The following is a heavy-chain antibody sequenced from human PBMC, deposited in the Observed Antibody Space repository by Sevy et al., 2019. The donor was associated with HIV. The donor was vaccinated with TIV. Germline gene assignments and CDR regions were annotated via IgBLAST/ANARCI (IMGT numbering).Heavy chain of an antibody. V-gene: IGHV3-33*01. Sequence: GGSLSLSCAASGFTFSSYGMHWVRQAPGKGLEWVGVIWYDGSNKYYADSVKGRFTISRDNSKNTLYLQMNSLRAEDTAVYYCARDLAYCGGDCYPYYYYYGMDVWGQGTTVTVSS. J-gene: IGHJ6*02. CDR2: IWYDGSNK. CDR3: ARDLAYCGGDCYPYYYYYGMDV. D-gene: IGHD2-21*02. CDR1: GFTFSSYG.